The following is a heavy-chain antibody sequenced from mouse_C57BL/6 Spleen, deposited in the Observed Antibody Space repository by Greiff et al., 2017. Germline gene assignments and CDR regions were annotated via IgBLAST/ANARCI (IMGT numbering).Heavy chain of an antibody. V-gene: IGHV3-6*01. J-gene: IGHJ4*01. CDR2: ISYDGST. D-gene: IGHD2-1*01. CDR1: GYSIPSGYY. CDR3: AREDYGNCLAMDD. Sequence: EVKLVESGPGLVKPSQSLSLTCSVTGYSIPSGYYWNWIRQFPGNKLEWMGYISYDGSTNYNPTLKNKISLTLDKSMNLFFLKLNSVTTQDTATYYCAREDYGNCLAMDDWGQGTAVTVSS.